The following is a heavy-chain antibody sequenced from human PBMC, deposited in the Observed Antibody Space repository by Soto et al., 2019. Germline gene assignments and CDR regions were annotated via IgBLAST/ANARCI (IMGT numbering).Heavy chain of an antibody. CDR3: AVTDYGDHDWYFDL. D-gene: IGHD4-17*01. Sequence: QVQLVQSGAEVKKPGASVKVSCKAPGYTFTSYGISWVRQAPGQGLEWMGWISAYNGNTNYAQKLQGRVTMATDTSTSRAYMELRSLRSDDTAVYYCAVTDYGDHDWYFDLWGRGTLVTVSS. CDR2: ISAYNGNT. CDR1: GYTFTSYG. J-gene: IGHJ2*01. V-gene: IGHV1-18*01.